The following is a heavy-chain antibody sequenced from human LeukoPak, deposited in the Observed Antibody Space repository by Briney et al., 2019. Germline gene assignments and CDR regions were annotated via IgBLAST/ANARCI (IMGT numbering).Heavy chain of an antibody. V-gene: IGHV4-39*07. CDR3: ARVGRITIFGVVRTWFDY. D-gene: IGHD3-3*01. J-gene: IGHJ4*02. CDR2: IYYSGST. Sequence: PSETLSLTCTVSGGSTSSSSYYWGWIRQPPGKGLEWIGSIYYSGSTYYNPSLKSRVTISVDTSKNQFSLKMSSVTAADTAVYYCARVGRITIFGVVRTWFDYWGQGTLVTVSS. CDR1: GGSTSSSSYY.